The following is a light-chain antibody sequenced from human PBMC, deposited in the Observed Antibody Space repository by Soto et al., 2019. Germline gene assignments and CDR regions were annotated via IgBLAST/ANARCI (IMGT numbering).Light chain of an antibody. CDR3: SSRAGSAPYV. Sequence: QSALTQPPSASGSPGQSVTISCTGTSSDVGGYNYVSWYQQHPGKAPKLMVYEVTKRPSGVPDRFSGSKSGNTASLTVSGLQADDEADYYCSSRAGSAPYVFGTGTKLTV. CDR2: EVT. CDR1: SSDVGGYNY. V-gene: IGLV2-8*01. J-gene: IGLJ1*01.